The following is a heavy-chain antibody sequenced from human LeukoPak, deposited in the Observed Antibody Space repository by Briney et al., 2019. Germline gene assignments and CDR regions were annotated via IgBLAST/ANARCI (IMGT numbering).Heavy chain of an antibody. CDR3: ARESRDCSGGSCYYYYYYMDV. V-gene: IGHV3-30*02. CDR2: IRYDGSNK. Sequence: PGGSLRLSCAASGFTFSSYGMHWVRQAPGKGLEWVAFIRYDGSNKYYADSVKGRFTISRDNSKNSLYLQMNSLRAEDTAVYYCARESRDCSGGSCYYYYYYMDVWGKGTTVTVSS. CDR1: GFTFSSYG. J-gene: IGHJ6*03. D-gene: IGHD2-15*01.